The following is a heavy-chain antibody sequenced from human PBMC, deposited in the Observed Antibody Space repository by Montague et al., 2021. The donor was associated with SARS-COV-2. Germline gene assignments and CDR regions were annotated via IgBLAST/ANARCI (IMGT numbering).Heavy chain of an antibody. Sequence: SETLSLTRAVYGGSFSDYHWTWIRQSPGGGLEWIGQVNQGGSTKYNPSLRSRVTISIDTSKNQFSLKLTSVTAADTAVYYCARGAPGYWGQGTLVTVSS. CDR3: ARGAPGY. CDR2: VNQGGST. V-gene: IGHV4-34*01. CDR1: GGSFSDYH. J-gene: IGHJ4*01. D-gene: IGHD1-1*01.